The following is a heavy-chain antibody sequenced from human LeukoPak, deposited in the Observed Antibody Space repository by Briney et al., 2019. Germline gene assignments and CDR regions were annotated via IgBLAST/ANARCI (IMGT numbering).Heavy chain of an antibody. V-gene: IGHV3-33*08. CDR2: ISDGGTHL. CDR1: GFIFRNYG. D-gene: IGHD6-13*01. J-gene: IGHJ4*02. CDR3: ARDDSSSWVDY. Sequence: GGSLRLSCAGSGFIFRNYGMHWVRQAPGQGLQWVAVISDGGTHLYYADSVKGRFTISRDNSESTMYLQMNSLRAEDTAVYYCARDDSSSWVDYWGQGTLVTVSS.